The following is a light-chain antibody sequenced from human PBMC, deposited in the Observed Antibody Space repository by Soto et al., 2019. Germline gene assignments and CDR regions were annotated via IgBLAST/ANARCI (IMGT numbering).Light chain of an antibody. J-gene: IGLJ2*01. Sequence: QSALTQPASVSGSPGQSITISCTGTSSDVGGYNYVSWYQQHPGKAPKLMIYDVSNRPSGVSNRFSGSKSGNTASLTISGLQAEDEADYYCSSYTSSGTLVIFGGGTEVTVL. V-gene: IGLV2-14*01. CDR1: SSDVGGYNY. CDR2: DVS. CDR3: SSYTSSGTLVI.